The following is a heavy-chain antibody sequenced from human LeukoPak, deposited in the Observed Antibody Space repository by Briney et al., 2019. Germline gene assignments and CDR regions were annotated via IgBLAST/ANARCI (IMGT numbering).Heavy chain of an antibody. D-gene: IGHD4-17*01. CDR3: ARVKMSATVTGDAFDI. J-gene: IGHJ3*02. CDR2: ITWNGGST. CDR1: GFTFDDYG. V-gene: IGHV3-20*04. Sequence: GGSLRLSCAAAGFTFDDYGMSWVRQAPGEGLGWVSGITWNGGSTGYADSVKGRFTISRDNAKNSLYLQMNSLRAEDTALYYCARVKMSATVTGDAFDIWGQGTMVTVSS.